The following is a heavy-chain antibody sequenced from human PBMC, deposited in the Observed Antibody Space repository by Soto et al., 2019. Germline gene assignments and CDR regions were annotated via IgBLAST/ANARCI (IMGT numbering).Heavy chain of an antibody. CDR2: INPNSGGT. CDR1: GYTFTGYH. Sequence: ASVTVSCKASGYTFTGYHMHWVRQAPGQGLEWMGWINPNSGGTNYTQKFQGRVTMTRDTSISTAYMELSRLRSDDTAVYYCARDRTGVAAAGSEYYYYYYGMDVWGQGTTVTVS. CDR3: ARDRTGVAAAGSEYYYYYYGMDV. J-gene: IGHJ6*02. V-gene: IGHV1-2*02. D-gene: IGHD6-13*01.